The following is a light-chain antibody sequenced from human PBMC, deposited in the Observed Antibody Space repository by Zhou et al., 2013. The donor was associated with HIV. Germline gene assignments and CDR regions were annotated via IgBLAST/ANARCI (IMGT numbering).Light chain of an antibody. V-gene: IGKV1-16*01. J-gene: IGKJ1*01. CDR1: QDISNY. CDR2: PAS. Sequence: DIQMTQSPSSLSASVGDRVTITCQASQDISNYLNWYQQKPGKAPKLLVYPASSLQSGVPSRFSGSGSGTDFTLTISSLQPDDFATYYCQQYNSYSQTFGQGTKVEIK. CDR3: QQYNSYSQT.